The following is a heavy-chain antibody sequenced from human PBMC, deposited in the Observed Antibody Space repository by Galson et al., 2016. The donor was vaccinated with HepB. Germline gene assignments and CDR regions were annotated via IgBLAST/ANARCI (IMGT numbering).Heavy chain of an antibody. V-gene: IGHV3-30*18. Sequence: SLRLSCAAPGFRFNNYGMHWVRQAPGKGLEWVALKAYDGTYESYADSVKGRFTISRDNSKSMLYLHMNSLRPEDTAVYYCAKDGLMAANTEPSFDFWGQGTLVTVSS. D-gene: IGHD2-8*01. CDR2: KAYDGTYE. CDR3: AKDGLMAANTEPSFDF. CDR1: GFRFNNYG. J-gene: IGHJ4*02.